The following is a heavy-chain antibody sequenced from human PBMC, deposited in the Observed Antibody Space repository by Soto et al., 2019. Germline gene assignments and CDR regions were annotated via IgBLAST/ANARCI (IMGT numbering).Heavy chain of an antibody. CDR2: IYHSGST. Sequence: SETLSLTCTVSGGSFSSGSYSWSWIRQPPGRGLEWIGDIYHSGSTYYRPSLKRRVTISVDKSKNQFSLKLSSVTAADTAVYYCARRTVYSYGYASDYWGQGTLVTVSS. CDR1: GGSFSSGSYS. CDR3: ARRTVYSYGYASDY. J-gene: IGHJ4*02. V-gene: IGHV4-39*07. D-gene: IGHD5-18*01.